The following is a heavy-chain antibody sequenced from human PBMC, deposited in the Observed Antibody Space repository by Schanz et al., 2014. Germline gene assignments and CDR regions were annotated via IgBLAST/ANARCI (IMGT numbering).Heavy chain of an antibody. V-gene: IGHV3-21*01. CDR1: GFTISSYS. CDR3: ARAGRGYAYPLNSYPMDV. D-gene: IGHD3-16*01. CDR2: ISSSGSYI. J-gene: IGHJ6*02. Sequence: EVQLVESGGGFVQPGGSLGLSCAASGFTISSYSMNWVRQAPGKGLEWVSSISSSGSYIYYADSVKGRFSISRDNAKNSLFLQMNRLRAEDTALYYCARAGRGYAYPLNSYPMDVWGQGTTVTVSS.